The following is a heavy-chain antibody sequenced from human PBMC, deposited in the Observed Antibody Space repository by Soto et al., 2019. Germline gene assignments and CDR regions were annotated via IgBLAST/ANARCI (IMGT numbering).Heavy chain of an antibody. V-gene: IGHV4-38-2*01. CDR1: GYSISSGFY. Sequence: PSETLSLTCGVSGYSISSGFYWGWIRQAPGKGLEWIGNVYHSGSTYYNPYNPSLKSRVTISVDTSKNQFSLRLRSVTAADTAVYYXARAFYGDYAPYYYGMDVWGQGTTVTV. CDR3: ARAFYGDYAPYYYGMDV. J-gene: IGHJ6*02. D-gene: IGHD4-17*01. CDR2: VYHSGST.